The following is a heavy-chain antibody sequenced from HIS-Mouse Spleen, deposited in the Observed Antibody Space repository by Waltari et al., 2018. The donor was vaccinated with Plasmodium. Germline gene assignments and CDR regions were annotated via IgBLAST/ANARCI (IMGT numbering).Heavy chain of an antibody. CDR3: ASSWYWYFDL. V-gene: IGHV3-7*01. Sequence: EVQLVASGGGLVQPGGSLRLSCAASGFTFSSYWMSWVRQAPGKGLEWVAKIKKEVSEKYYEGSVKGRFTNSRDNTKNSLCLQMNSLRSEDTAVYYCASSWYWYFDLWGRGTLVTVSS. CDR2: IKKEVSEK. J-gene: IGHJ2*01. D-gene: IGHD6-13*01. CDR1: GFTFSSYW.